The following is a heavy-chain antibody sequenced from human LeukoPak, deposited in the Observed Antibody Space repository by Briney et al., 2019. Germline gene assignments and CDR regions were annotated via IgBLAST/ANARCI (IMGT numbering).Heavy chain of an antibody. CDR2: IYHSGST. D-gene: IGHD5-18*01. Sequence: SETLSLTCTVSGGSISSYYWSWIRQPPGKGLEWIGYIYHSGSTNYNPSLKSRVTISVDTSKNQFSLSLSSVTAADTAVYYCARNKKGDRYTYGHDYWGQGTLVTVSS. CDR3: ARNKKGDRYTYGHDY. CDR1: GGSISSYY. J-gene: IGHJ4*02. V-gene: IGHV4-59*01.